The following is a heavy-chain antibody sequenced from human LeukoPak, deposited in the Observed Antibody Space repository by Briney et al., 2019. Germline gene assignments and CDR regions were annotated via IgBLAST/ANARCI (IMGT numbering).Heavy chain of an antibody. Sequence: GGSLRLSCAASGFTFSNAWMSWVRQAPGKGLEWVGRIKSKTDGGTTDYAAPVKGRFTISRDDSKNTLYLQMNSLKTEDTAVYYCTTHPSRYCTGGACYYYYYYMDVWGKGTTVTVSS. CDR3: TTHPSRYCTGGACYYYYYYMDV. V-gene: IGHV3-15*01. CDR2: IKSKTDGGTT. D-gene: IGHD2-8*02. CDR1: GFTFSNAW. J-gene: IGHJ6*03.